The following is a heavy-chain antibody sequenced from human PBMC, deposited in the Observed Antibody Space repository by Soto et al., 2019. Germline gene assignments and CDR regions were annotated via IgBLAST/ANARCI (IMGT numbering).Heavy chain of an antibody. J-gene: IGHJ6*02. D-gene: IGHD3-3*01. CDR1: GGSFSGYY. V-gene: IGHV4-34*01. Sequence: SSETLSLTCAVYGGSFSGYYWSWIRQPPGKGLEWIGEINHSGSTNYNPSLKSRVTISVDTSKNQFSLKLSSVTAADTAVYYCSRYDFWGKYGMDVWGQGTTVTVSS. CDR2: INHSGST. CDR3: SRYDFWGKYGMDV.